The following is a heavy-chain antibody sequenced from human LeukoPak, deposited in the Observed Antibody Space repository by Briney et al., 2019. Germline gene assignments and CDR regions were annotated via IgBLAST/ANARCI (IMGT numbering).Heavy chain of an antibody. D-gene: IGHD4-11*01. CDR2: IWYDGSNK. CDR1: GFTVSSYG. J-gene: IGHJ4*02. V-gene: IGHV3-33*01. Sequence: GGSLRLSCAASGFTVSSYGMFWVRQAPGKGLECVAIIWYDGSNKYYADSVKGRFTISRDNSKNTLYLQMNNLRAEDTAVYYCARGLSPRTTTVGYWGQGTLVTVS. CDR3: ARGLSPRTTTVGY.